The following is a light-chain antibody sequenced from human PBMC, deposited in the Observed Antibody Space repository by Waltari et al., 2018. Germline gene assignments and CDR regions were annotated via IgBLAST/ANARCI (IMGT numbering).Light chain of an antibody. J-gene: IGLJ3*02. Sequence: QSALTQPASVSGFPGQSITISCTGASSDVGAYNHVSWYQQHPGKAPKLMIYGVANRPSGVCNRFSGSKSGNTASLTISGLQAEDEADYYCTSYTSSSTWVFGGGTKLTVL. CDR1: SSDVGAYNH. CDR3: TSYTSSSTWV. CDR2: GVA. V-gene: IGLV2-14*03.